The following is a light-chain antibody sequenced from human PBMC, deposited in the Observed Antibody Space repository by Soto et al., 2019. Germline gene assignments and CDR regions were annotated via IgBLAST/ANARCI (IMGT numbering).Light chain of an antibody. CDR1: TTDIDNYDS. J-gene: IGLJ1*01. CDR3: SLYSSNGSLI. CDR2: DVN. V-gene: IGLV2-18*01. Sequence: QSALTQPPSVSGSPGQSVTVSCTATTTDIDNYDSVSWYQQSPGTAPNLIIYDVNNRPSGAPDRFSGSTSGNTASLTISELQAEDETDYFCSLYSSNGSLIFGPGTKVTVL.